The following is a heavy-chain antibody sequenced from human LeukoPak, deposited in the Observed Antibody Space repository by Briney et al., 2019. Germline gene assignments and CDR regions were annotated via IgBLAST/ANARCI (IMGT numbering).Heavy chain of an antibody. J-gene: IGHJ6*03. CDR2: MNPKSPGT. CDR3: ARDPAQSYYTDV. CDR1: GYSFTAYY. V-gene: IGHV1-2*02. Sequence: GASVKVSCKASGYSFTAYYIHWVRQAPGPGLEWMGWMNPKSPGTNYAQRFQGRVTMTRDTSISTAYMELSSLTSDDSAVYYCARDPAQSYYTDVWGIGTTVTVSS.